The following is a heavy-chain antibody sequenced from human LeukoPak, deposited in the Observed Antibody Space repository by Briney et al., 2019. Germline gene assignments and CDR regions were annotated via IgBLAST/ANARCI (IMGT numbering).Heavy chain of an antibody. CDR2: IWYDGSGN. CDR1: GFAFITYG. J-gene: IGHJ4*02. CDR3: AREYSRAFDY. D-gene: IGHD2-21*01. Sequence: PGGSLRLSGVASGFAFITYGMHWVRQAPGKGLEWVAVIWYDGSGNDNADSVKGRFTISRDNSKNTLYLQMTSLRAEDTAVYYCAREYSRAFDYWGQGTLVTVSS. V-gene: IGHV3-33*01.